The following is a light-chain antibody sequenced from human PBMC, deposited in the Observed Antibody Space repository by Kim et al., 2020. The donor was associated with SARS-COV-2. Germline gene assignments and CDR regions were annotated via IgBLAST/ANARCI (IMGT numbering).Light chain of an antibody. Sequence: DIVMTKSPDSLAVSLGERATINCKSSQSVLYSFNNKNYLAWFQHKPGQPPKVLIYWASTREPGVPERFSGSGSGTDFTLTISSLQAEDVAVYYCQQYYSAPLTFGGGTKVEI. CDR1: QSVLYSFNNKNY. V-gene: IGKV4-1*01. CDR3: QQYYSAPLT. J-gene: IGKJ4*01. CDR2: WAS.